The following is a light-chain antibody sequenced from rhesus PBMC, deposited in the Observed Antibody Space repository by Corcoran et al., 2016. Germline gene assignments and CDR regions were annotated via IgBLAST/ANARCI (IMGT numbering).Light chain of an antibody. J-gene: IGKJ2*01. CDR2: GAS. V-gene: IGKV3-10*01. CDR3: YQQSSGYS. CDR1: QSVSSY. Sequence: QVILTQPPATLPLSPGERATLSCRASQSVSSYLAWYQQKPGQAPRLLIYGASSRAPGIPDRFSGSGSGTDFTLTISSLEPEDVGVYHCYQQSSGYSFGQGTKVEIK.